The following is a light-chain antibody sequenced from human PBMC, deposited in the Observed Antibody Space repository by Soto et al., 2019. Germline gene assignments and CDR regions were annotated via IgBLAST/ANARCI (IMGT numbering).Light chain of an antibody. CDR1: SSDVGGYNY. J-gene: IGLJ2*01. Sequence: QSALTQPPSASGSPRQSVTISCTGTSSDVGGYNYVSWYQQHPGKAPKLMIYEVSKRPSGVPDRFSGSKSGNTASLTISGLQSDDEADYYCATWDDSLNGVVFGGGTKLTVL. V-gene: IGLV2-8*01. CDR3: ATWDDSLNGVV. CDR2: EVS.